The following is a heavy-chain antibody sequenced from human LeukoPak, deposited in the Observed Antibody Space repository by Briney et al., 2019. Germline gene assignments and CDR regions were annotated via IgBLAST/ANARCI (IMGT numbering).Heavy chain of an antibody. J-gene: IGHJ4*02. CDR2: INPSGGST. D-gene: IGHD4-17*01. CDR3: ARNYYDYGDYRYYFDY. Sequence: ASVKVSCKASGYTFTSYYMHWVRQAPGQGLEWMGIINPSGGSTSYAQKFQGRVTMTTDTSTSTAYMELRSLRSDDTAVYYCARNYYDYGDYRYYFDYWGQGTLVTVSS. CDR1: GYTFTSYY. V-gene: IGHV1-46*01.